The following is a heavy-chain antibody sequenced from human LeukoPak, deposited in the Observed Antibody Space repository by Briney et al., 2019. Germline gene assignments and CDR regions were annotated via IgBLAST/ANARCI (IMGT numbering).Heavy chain of an antibody. D-gene: IGHD5-24*01. CDR1: GYTFTGYY. CDR2: INPNSGGT. V-gene: IGHV1-2*04. Sequence: ASVKVSCKASGYTFTGYYMHWVRQAPGQGLEWMGWINPNSGGTNYAQKFQGWVTMTRDTSISTAYMELRSLRSDDTAVYYCAREGYKDYYMDVWGKGTTVTVSS. J-gene: IGHJ6*03. CDR3: AREGYKDYYMDV.